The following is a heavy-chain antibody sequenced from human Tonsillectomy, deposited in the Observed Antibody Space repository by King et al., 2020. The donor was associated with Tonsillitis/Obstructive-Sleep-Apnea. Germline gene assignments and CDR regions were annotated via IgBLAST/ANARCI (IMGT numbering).Heavy chain of an antibody. Sequence: VQLVESGGGLVQPGGSLRLSCAASGFTFSSYAMSWVRQAPGKGLEWVSAISGSGGSTYYADTVKGRFTISRDNSKNTLYLQMNSLRAEDTAVYYCANRCSSTSCYEYYWGQGTLVTVSS. J-gene: IGHJ4*02. CDR2: ISGSGGST. V-gene: IGHV3-23*04. CDR1: GFTFSSYA. D-gene: IGHD2-2*01. CDR3: ANRCSSTSCYEYY.